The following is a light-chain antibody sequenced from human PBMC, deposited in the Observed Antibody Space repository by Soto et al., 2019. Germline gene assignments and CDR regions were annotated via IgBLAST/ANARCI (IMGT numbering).Light chain of an antibody. CDR1: SSDVGGYKY. CDR3: ASYTSSSTSVI. V-gene: IGLV2-14*01. J-gene: IGLJ2*01. Sequence: QSALTQPASVSGSPGQSITISCTGTSSDVGGYKYVSWYQQHPDKAPKLIIFEVSNRPSGISSRFSGSKSGNTASLTISVLQAEDEADYYCASYTSSSTSVIFGRGTKVTVL. CDR2: EVS.